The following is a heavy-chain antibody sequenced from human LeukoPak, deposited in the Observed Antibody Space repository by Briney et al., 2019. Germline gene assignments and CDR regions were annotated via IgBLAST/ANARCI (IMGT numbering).Heavy chain of an antibody. CDR2: INQSGST. D-gene: IGHD6-19*01. V-gene: IGHV4-34*01. CDR1: GESFGRYY. CDR3: ARGRGYSSGWGHYYHGMDV. Sequence: SETLSLTCAIYGESFGRYYWNWIRQAPGKGLDWIGEINQSGSTNYNPALKSRVTISVDTSKNQFSLTLTSVTAADTAVYYCARGRGYSSGWGHYYHGMDVWGQGTTVTVSS. J-gene: IGHJ6*02.